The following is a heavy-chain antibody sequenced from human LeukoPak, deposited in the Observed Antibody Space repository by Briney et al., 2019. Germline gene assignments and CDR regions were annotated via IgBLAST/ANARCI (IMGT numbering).Heavy chain of an antibody. D-gene: IGHD2/OR15-2a*01. CDR3: ARAPTFRYFGN. Sequence: TSVTLSLTCSVSGGSISSGSYYWGWIRQPPGKGLEWIRTIYYSGSTYYNPSLKSRVTISVDTSKNQFSLKLSSVTAADTAVYYCARAPTFRYFGNWGQGTLVTVSS. J-gene: IGHJ4*02. CDR1: GGSISSGSYY. CDR2: IYYSGST. V-gene: IGHV4-39*01.